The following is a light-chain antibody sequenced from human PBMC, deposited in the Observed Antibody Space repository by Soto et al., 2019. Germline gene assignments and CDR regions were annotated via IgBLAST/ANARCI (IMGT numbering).Light chain of an antibody. CDR2: DAS. J-gene: IGKJ1*01. CDR3: QQYDSNPWT. CDR1: QSVSTW. V-gene: IGKV1-5*01. Sequence: DIQMTQSPSTLSASVGDRVTITCWASQSVSTWLAWYQQKPGKAPNLLIYDASNFATGVPSRFSGSGSGTEFTLTISSLQPEDVATFYCQQYDSNPWTFGQGTKVEIK.